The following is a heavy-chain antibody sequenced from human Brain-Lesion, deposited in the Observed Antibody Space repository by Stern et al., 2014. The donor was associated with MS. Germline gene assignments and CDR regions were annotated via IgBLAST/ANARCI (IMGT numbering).Heavy chain of an antibody. CDR3: ARGRVVPGFQYYATDV. V-gene: IGHV4-61*02. CDR1: GGSISSGGYY. D-gene: IGHD2-2*01. CDR2: IFNSGST. J-gene: IGHJ6*02. Sequence: QVQLVQSGPGLVKPSQTLSLSCTVSGGSISSGGYYWSWIRQPAGKGLEWIGRIFNSGSTRYHPSLKSRVTISIDTTKNQFSLRLNPMTAADTAVYYCARGRVVPGFQYYATDVWGQGTTVIVSS.